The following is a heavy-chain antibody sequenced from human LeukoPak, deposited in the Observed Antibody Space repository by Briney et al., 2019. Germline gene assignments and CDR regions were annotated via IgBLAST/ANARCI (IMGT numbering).Heavy chain of an antibody. J-gene: IGHJ5*02. D-gene: IGHD3-22*01. CDR2: MNPNSGNT. Sequence: ASVKVSCKXFGYTFTSDDINWVRQAPGQGLEWMGWMNPNSGNTGYLQKFQGRVTMTRNTSTSTAYMELSSLRSEDTAVYYCAIYDYYDSSGYYSTTNNWFDPWGQGTLVTVSS. V-gene: IGHV1-8*01. CDR1: GYTFTSDD. CDR3: AIYDYYDSSGYYSTTNNWFDP.